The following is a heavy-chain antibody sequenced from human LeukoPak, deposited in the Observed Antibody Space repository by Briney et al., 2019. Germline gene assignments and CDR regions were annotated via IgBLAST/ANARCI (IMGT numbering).Heavy chain of an antibody. CDR3: ARKSMVRGVVSFFDY. D-gene: IGHD3-10*01. J-gene: IGHJ4*02. V-gene: IGHV4-30-4*01. CDR1: GGSISNGDYY. CDR2: IYYSGST. Sequence: PSETLSLTCTVSGGSISNGDYYWSWIRQPPGKGLEWIGYIYYSGSTYYNPSLKSRVTISVDTSKNQFSLKLSSVTAADTAVYYCARKSMVRGVVSFFDYWGQGTLVTVSS.